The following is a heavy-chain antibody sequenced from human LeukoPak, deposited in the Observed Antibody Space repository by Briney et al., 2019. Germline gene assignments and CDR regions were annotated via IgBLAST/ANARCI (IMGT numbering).Heavy chain of an antibody. J-gene: IGHJ6*03. CDR2: IYYSWST. Sequence: SETLSLTCTVSGGSISSYYWSWIRQPPGKGLEWIGYIYYSWSTNYNPSLKIKVTITIDTSKNQFPLKLSSVTAADTAVYYCARETSQKGAHYMDVWGKGTTVTISS. CDR1: GGSISSYY. D-gene: IGHD3-16*01. V-gene: IGHV4-59*01. CDR3: ARETSQKGAHYMDV.